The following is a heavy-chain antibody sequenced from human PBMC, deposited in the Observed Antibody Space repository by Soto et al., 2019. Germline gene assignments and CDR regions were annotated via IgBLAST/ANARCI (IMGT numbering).Heavy chain of an antibody. CDR3: ARRLLGYCSGGSCYSWSYYYMDV. D-gene: IGHD2-15*01. Sequence: SETLSLTCTVSGGSISSYYWSWIRQPPGKGLEWIGYIYYSGSTNYNPSLKSRVTISVDTSTNQFSLKLSSVTAADTAGYYCARRLLGYCSGGSCYSWSYYYMDVWGKGTTVTVSS. J-gene: IGHJ6*03. V-gene: IGHV4-59*08. CDR1: GGSISSYY. CDR2: IYYSGST.